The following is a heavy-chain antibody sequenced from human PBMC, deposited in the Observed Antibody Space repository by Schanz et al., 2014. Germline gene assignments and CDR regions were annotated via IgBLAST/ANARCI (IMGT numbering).Heavy chain of an antibody. CDR2: IWSDGSTK. V-gene: IGHV3-33*06. J-gene: IGHJ4*02. CDR1: GFAFSVYG. CDR3: AKDSTHIDIVLVPTAIDY. Sequence: QVQMVESGGGVVQPGRSLRLSCAASGFAFSVYGMHWVRQAPGKGPEWVAVIWSDGSTKYYVDSVKGRFTISRDNSKNTLYLHMNTLRSEDTAVYYCAKDSTHIDIVLVPTAIDYWGQGTLVTVSS. D-gene: IGHD2-2*01.